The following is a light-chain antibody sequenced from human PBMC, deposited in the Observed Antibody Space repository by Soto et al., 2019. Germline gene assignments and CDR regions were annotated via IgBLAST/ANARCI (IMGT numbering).Light chain of an antibody. CDR2: ATS. V-gene: IGKV1-6*01. Sequence: AIQMTQSPSSLSASVGDTVTITCRASQGIRNDLGWYQQKPGKAPKLLIFATSTLQNGVPSRFSGSGFGKDFTLTTSGLQPEDFATYYCLQDYTYPRNFGPGTKVDLK. CDR1: QGIRND. CDR3: LQDYTYPRN. J-gene: IGKJ3*01.